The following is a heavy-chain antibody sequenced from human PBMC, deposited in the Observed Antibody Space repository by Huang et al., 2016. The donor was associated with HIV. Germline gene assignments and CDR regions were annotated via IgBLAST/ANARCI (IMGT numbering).Heavy chain of an antibody. CDR2: ISYDGSNK. D-gene: IGHD2-2*01. V-gene: IGHV3-30-3*01. Sequence: QVQLVESGGGVVQPGRSLRLSCAASGFTFSSYAMHWVRQAPGKGLEWVAVISYDGSNKNYADSVKGRFTISRDNSKNTLYLQMNSLRAEDTAVYYCARDSEGDCSSTSCPTVFDYWGQGTLVTVSS. J-gene: IGHJ4*02. CDR1: GFTFSSYA. CDR3: ARDSEGDCSSTSCPTVFDY.